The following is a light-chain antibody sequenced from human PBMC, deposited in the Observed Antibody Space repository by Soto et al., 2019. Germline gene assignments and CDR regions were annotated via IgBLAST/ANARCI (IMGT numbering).Light chain of an antibody. V-gene: IGKV3-20*01. Sequence: IVLTQSPGTLSSSPGETFTLSCRASQSVTTRLAWYQHKPGQAPRLLMSGASSRASGVPVRFSGSGSGTDFTLTISRLEPEDFAVYYCQQYHKWPPITFGQGTRLEI. CDR2: GAS. CDR3: QQYHKWPPIT. J-gene: IGKJ5*01. CDR1: QSVTTR.